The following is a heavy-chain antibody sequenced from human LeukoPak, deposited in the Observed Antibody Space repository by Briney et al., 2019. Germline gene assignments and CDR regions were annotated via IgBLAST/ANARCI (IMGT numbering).Heavy chain of an antibody. D-gene: IGHD4-23*01. V-gene: IGHV3-30*02. CDR1: GFSIGSYA. CDR2: IRYDGADT. CDR3: AKEGGGRTFDY. Sequence: GGSLRLSCAASGFSIGSYAMHWVRQAPGKGLDWVAFIRYDGADTYYADSVKGRFTVSRDNSKNTLYLQMNSLTAEDTALSYCAKEGGGRTFDYWGQGTLVTVSS. J-gene: IGHJ4*02.